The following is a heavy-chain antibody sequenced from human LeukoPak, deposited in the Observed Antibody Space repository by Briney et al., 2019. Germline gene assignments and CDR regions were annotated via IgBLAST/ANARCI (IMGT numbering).Heavy chain of an antibody. Sequence: SETLSLTCAVYGGSFSGYYWSWIRQPPGKGLEWIGEINHSGSTNYNPSLKSRVTISVDTSKNQFSLKLSSVTAADTAVYYCARQYGRYRGAFDYWGQGTLVTVSS. D-gene: IGHD6-19*01. CDR2: INHSGST. CDR3: ARQYGRYRGAFDY. V-gene: IGHV4-34*01. J-gene: IGHJ4*02. CDR1: GGSFSGYY.